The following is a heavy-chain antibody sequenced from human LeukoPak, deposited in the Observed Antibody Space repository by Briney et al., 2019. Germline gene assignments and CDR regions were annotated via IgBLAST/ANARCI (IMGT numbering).Heavy chain of an antibody. V-gene: IGHV4-39*01. Sequence: SETLSLTCTVSGGSISSSSSCWGWLRQPPRKGREWVRSIDYSGSTYYTASLKSRFTISVDTSKNQLSLKLSCVTAADTAVYYCARQGGVITYGFDYWGRGTLVTVS. CDR3: ARQGGVITYGFDY. D-gene: IGHD3-3*01. CDR1: GGSISSSSSC. J-gene: IGHJ4*02. CDR2: IDYSGST.